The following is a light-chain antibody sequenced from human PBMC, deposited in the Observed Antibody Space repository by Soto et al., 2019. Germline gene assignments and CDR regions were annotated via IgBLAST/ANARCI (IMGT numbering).Light chain of an antibody. V-gene: IGLV1-40*01. J-gene: IGLJ2*01. CDR3: KAYDSRLSGSI. Sequence: QSVLTQPPSVSGAPGQRVTISCTGSSSNIGAGYDVHWYQQLPGTAPKLLIYGNSNRPSGVPDRFSGSKSGSSASLAITGLQAEDEAEYYCKAYDSRLSGSIFCGGTKLTVL. CDR2: GNS. CDR1: SSNIGAGYD.